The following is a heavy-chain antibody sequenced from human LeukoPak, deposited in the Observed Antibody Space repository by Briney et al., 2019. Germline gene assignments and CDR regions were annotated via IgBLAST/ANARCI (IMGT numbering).Heavy chain of an antibody. CDR3: ARDGGGTVTPGYYGMDV. Sequence: GSLRLSCAASGFTFSSYSMNWVRQAPGKGLEWVSYIISSSSTIYYADSVKGRFTISRDNAKNSLYLQMNSLRAEDTAVYYCARDGGGTVTPGYYGMDVWGQGTTVTVSS. J-gene: IGHJ6*02. CDR1: GFTFSSYS. D-gene: IGHD4-11*01. CDR2: IISSSSTI. V-gene: IGHV3-48*01.